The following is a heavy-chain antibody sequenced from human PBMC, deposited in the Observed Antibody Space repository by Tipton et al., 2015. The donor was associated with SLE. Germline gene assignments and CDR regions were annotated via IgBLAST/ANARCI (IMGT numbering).Heavy chain of an antibody. V-gene: IGHV1-69*01. J-gene: IGHJ2*01. CDR2: IIPIFGTA. Sequence: QLVQSGAEVKKPGSSVKVSCKASGGTFSSYAISWVRQAPGQGLEWMGGIIPIFGTANYAQKFQGRVTIPAGESTSPAYMELSSLRSGGPAVYYCTRGSIAAAGRYFDLWGRGTLVTVSS. CDR3: TRGSIAAAGRYFDL. D-gene: IGHD6-13*01. CDR1: GGTFSSYA.